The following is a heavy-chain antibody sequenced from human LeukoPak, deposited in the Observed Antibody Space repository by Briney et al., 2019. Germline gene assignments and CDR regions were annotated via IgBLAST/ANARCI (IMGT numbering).Heavy chain of an antibody. CDR2: ISSSGSTI. J-gene: IGHJ4*02. V-gene: IGHV3-11*01. D-gene: IGHD1-1*01. CDR3: AKTLDWSYFDY. Sequence: GGSLRLSCAASGFTFSDYYMSWIHQAPGKGLEWVSYISSSGSTIYYADSVKGRFTISRDNAKNSLYLQMNSLRAEDTAVYYCAKTLDWSYFDYWGQGTLVTVSS. CDR1: GFTFSDYY.